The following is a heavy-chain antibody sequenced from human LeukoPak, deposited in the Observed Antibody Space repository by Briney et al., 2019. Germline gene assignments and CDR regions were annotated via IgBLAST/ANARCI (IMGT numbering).Heavy chain of an antibody. CDR2: IYHSGST. J-gene: IGHJ3*02. CDR3: ARGYAAPDAFDI. D-gene: IGHD2-15*01. V-gene: IGHV4-38-2*02. Sequence: SETLSLTCTVSGYSISSGYYWGWIRQPPGKGLEWIGSIYHSGSTYYNPSLKSRVTISVDTSKNQFSLKLSSVTAADTAVYYCARGYAAPDAFDIWGQGTMVTVSS. CDR1: GYSISSGYY.